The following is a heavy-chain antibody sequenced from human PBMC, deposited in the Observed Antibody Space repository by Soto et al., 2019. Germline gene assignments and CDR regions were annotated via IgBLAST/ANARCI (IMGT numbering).Heavy chain of an antibody. J-gene: IGHJ4*02. CDR2: ISPNDGST. D-gene: IGHD4-17*01. Sequence: ASVKVSCKASGYTFTSYGISWVRQAPGQGLEWMGGISPNDGSTSYAQKFQGRVTMTRDTSTSTVYMELSSLRSEDTAVYYCARDYGDYWPRYYFDYWGQGTLVAVSS. CDR1: GYTFTSYG. V-gene: IGHV1-18*01. CDR3: ARDYGDYWPRYYFDY.